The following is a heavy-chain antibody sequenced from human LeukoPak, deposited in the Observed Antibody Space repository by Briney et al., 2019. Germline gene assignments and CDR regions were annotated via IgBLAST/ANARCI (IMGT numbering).Heavy chain of an antibody. V-gene: IGHV4-59*01. CDR2: IYYSGST. CDR3: ARDDYSNYDAYYYYMDV. J-gene: IGHJ6*03. D-gene: IGHD4-11*01. Sequence: TSETLSLTCTVSGGSISSYYWSWIRQPPGKGLEWIGYIYYSGSTNYNPSLKSRVTISVETSKNQFSLKLSSVTAADTAVYYCARDDYSNYDAYYYYMDVWGKGTTVTVSS. CDR1: GGSISSYY.